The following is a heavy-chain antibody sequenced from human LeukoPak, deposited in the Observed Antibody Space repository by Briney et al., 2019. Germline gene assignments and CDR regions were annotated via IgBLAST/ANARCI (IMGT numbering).Heavy chain of an antibody. CDR2: ISSSSSFM. J-gene: IGHJ6*02. Sequence: GGSLRLSCAASGFNLSPYRMYWVRQAPGKGLEWVASISSSSSFMYYADPVKGRFTISRDNAKNSLYLQVNSLRAEDTAVYYCARAFSGRRMNGMDVWGQGTTVTVSS. V-gene: IGHV3-21*01. D-gene: IGHD6-25*01. CDR3: ARAFSGRRMNGMDV. CDR1: GFNLSPYR.